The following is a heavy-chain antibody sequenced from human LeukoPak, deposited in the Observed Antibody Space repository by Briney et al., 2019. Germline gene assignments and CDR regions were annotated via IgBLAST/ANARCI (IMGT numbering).Heavy chain of an antibody. Sequence: PGGSLRLSCAASGFTVSNNYMSWVRQAPGKGLEWVSVIYSGGSTYYADSVKGRFTISRDNSKNTLYLQMKSLRAEDTAVYYCARDQGYDTSGYRDDAFDIWGQGTMVTVSS. CDR2: IYSGGST. CDR3: ARDQGYDTSGYRDDAFDI. CDR1: GFTVSNNY. J-gene: IGHJ3*02. V-gene: IGHV3-53*01. D-gene: IGHD3-22*01.